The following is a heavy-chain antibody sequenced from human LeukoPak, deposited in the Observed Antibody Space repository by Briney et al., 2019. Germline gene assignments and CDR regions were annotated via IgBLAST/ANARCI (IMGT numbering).Heavy chain of an antibody. CDR1: GFPFSSYW. D-gene: IGHD5-24*01. V-gene: IGHV3-7*01. CDR3: ARMQRRDKNFDY. CDR2: IKQDGSKK. Sequence: SGGSLRLPCVASGFPFSSYWMTWVRQAPGKGLEWVANIKQDGSKKSYVDSVKGRFTISRDNAKNSLYLQMNSLRAEDTAVYYCARMQRRDKNFDYWGQGTLVTVSS. J-gene: IGHJ4*02.